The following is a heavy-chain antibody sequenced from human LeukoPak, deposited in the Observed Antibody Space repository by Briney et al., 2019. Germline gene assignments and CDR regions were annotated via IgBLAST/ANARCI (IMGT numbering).Heavy chain of an antibody. D-gene: IGHD4-23*01. CDR2: IYPGDSDT. Sequence: GESLKISCKGSGYSFTSYWIGWVRQMPGKGLEWMGIIYPGDSDTRYSPSFQAQVTISADKSICTAYLQWSSLKASDTAMYYCARRAQARWYHAFDIWGQGTMVTVSS. CDR1: GYSFTSYW. V-gene: IGHV5-51*01. CDR3: ARRAQARWYHAFDI. J-gene: IGHJ3*02.